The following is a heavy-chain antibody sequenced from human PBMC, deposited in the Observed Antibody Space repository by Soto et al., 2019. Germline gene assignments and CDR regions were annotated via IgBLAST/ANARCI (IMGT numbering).Heavy chain of an antibody. CDR3: ARGHSSGWYFDY. J-gene: IGHJ4*01. D-gene: IGHD6-19*01. Sequence: SETLSLTCTVSGGSISTYYWSWIRQPPGKELEWIGNMYYSGSTSYNPSLKSRVTISVDTSKNQFSLKLNSVTAADTAVYYCARGHSSGWYFDYWGHGTLVTVPQ. CDR2: MYYSGST. CDR1: GGSISTYY. V-gene: IGHV4-59*01.